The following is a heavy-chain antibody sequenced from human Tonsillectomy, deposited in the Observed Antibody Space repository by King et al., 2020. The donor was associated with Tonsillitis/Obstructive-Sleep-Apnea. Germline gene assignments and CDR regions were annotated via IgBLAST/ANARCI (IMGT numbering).Heavy chain of an antibody. CDR1: GFTFSSYS. J-gene: IGHJ4*02. CDR2: ITGSSTDI. Sequence: EVQLVESGGGLVKPGGSLRLSCTASGFTFSSYSMNWVRQAPGKGLEWVSSITGSSTDIYYADSVKGRFTISRDNAENSLYLQMNSLRVEDTAVYFRASTSGYWGQGTLVTVSS. CDR3: ASTSGY. V-gene: IGHV3-21*01. D-gene: IGHD3-10*01.